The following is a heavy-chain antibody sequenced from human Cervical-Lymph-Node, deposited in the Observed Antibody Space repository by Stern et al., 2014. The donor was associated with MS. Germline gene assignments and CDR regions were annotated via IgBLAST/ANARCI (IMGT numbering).Heavy chain of an antibody. J-gene: IGHJ3*01. D-gene: IGHD3-16*01. CDR3: ASGGWGV. CDR2: ISSSSTYI. V-gene: IGHV3-21*01. Sequence: EVHLVESGGGLVKPGGSLRLSCAASGLTFSSHSMNWVRQAPGKGLEWVSSISSSSTYIFYADSVKGRSTISRDDAKNSLYLQMNSLRVEDTAVYYCASGGWGVCGQGTMVTVSA. CDR1: GLTFSSHS.